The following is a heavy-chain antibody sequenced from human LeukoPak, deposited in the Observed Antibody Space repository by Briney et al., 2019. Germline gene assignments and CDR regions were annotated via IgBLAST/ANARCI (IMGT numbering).Heavy chain of an antibody. CDR1: GFTFSSYE. J-gene: IGHJ6*02. CDR3: ARDLAVWQQLVRRYYYGMDV. CDR2: ISSSGSTI. D-gene: IGHD6-13*01. V-gene: IGHV3-48*03. Sequence: GGFLRLSCAASGFTFSSYEMNWVRQAPGKGLEWVSYISSSGSTIYYADSVKGRFTISRDNAKNSLYLQMNSLRAEDTAVYYCARDLAVWQQLVRRYYYGMDVWGQGTTVTVSS.